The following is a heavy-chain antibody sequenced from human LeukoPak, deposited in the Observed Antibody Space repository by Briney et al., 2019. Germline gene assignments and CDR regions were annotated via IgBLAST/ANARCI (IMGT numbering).Heavy chain of an antibody. CDR1: GYSFTNYW. CDR2: IYPGDSDT. Sequence: GESLKISCKGSGYSFTNYWIGWVRQMPGKGLEWMGLIYPGDSDTRYSPSFQGQVTISVDKSISTAYLQWSSLKASDTAMYYCARLRWAAGDGYYFDYWAQGTPVTVSS. V-gene: IGHV5-51*01. CDR3: ARLRWAAGDGYYFDY. J-gene: IGHJ4*02. D-gene: IGHD6-13*01.